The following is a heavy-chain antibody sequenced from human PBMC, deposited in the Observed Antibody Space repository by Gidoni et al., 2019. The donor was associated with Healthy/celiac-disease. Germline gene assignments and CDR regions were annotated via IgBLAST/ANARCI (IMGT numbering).Heavy chain of an antibody. Sequence: QVQLVESGGGVVQPGRSLRLSCAASGFTFSSYAMHWVRQAPGKGLEWVAVISYDGSNKYYADSVKGRFTISRDNSKNTLYLQMNSLRAEDTAVYYCARGRKGYSSGWYLTGGFDPWGQGTLVTVSS. D-gene: IGHD6-19*01. CDR3: ARGRKGYSSGWYLTGGFDP. CDR1: GFTFSSYA. CDR2: ISYDGSNK. V-gene: IGHV3-30*04. J-gene: IGHJ5*02.